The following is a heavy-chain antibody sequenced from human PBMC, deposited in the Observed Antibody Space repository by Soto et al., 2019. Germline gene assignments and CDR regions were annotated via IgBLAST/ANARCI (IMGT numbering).Heavy chain of an antibody. J-gene: IGHJ4*02. CDR3: AKDGSAVEKLVIDY. V-gene: IGHV3-23*01. CDR1: GLTFSSYA. CDR2: ISGSGGST. D-gene: IGHD6-13*01. Sequence: GGSLRLSCAASGLTFSSYAMSWVRQAPGKGLEWVSAISGSGGSTYYADSVKGRFTISRDNSKNTLYLQMNSLRAEDTAVYYYAKDGSAVEKLVIDYWGQGTLVTVSS.